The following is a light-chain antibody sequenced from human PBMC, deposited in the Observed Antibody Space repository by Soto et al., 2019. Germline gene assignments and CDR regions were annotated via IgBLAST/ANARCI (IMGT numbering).Light chain of an antibody. J-gene: IGLJ2*01. V-gene: IGLV1-44*01. Sequence: QSVLTQPTSASGAPGQRVTISCSGSSSNIGTKTVNWYQQLPGTAPKLLIYSNNRRPSGVPDRFSGSKSGTSASLAISGLQSEDEADYFCAAWDDCLAGVVFGGGTNLTVL. CDR3: AAWDDCLAGVV. CDR1: SSNIGTKT. CDR2: SNN.